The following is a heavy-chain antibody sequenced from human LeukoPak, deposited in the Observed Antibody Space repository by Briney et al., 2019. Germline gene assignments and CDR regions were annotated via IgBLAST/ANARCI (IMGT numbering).Heavy chain of an antibody. D-gene: IGHD5-18*01. CDR1: GGSISGYY. J-gene: IGHJ4*02. Sequence: SETLSLTCTVSGGSISGYYWSWIRQPPGKGLEWIGYIYYSGSTNYNPSLKSRVTISVDTSKNQFSLKLSSVTAADTAVYYCARVGFTAIDYWGQGTLVTVSS. V-gene: IGHV4-59*01. CDR2: IYYSGST. CDR3: ARVGFTAIDY.